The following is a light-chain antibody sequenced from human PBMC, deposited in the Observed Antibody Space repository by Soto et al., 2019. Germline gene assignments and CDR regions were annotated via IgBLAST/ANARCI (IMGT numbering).Light chain of an antibody. V-gene: IGKV3-20*01. CDR3: QQYGSPPL. CDR1: QNIQNH. CDR2: GAS. J-gene: IGKJ5*01. Sequence: MSQSPATLSLSPGERVTLSCRASQNIQNHMSWFLQKPGQAPRLLIYGASSRATGIPDRFIGSGSGTDFTLTISRLEPEDFAVYYCQQYGSPPLFGQGTRLEIK.